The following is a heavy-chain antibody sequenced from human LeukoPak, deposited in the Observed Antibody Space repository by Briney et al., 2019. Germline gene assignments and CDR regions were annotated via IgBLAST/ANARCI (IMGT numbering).Heavy chain of an antibody. D-gene: IGHD7-27*01. CDR1: GSTFNNYG. J-gene: IGHJ4*02. V-gene: IGHV3-48*01. CDR3: ARDLNWACDY. CDR2: ISSTGRNI. Sequence: GGSLRLSCAASGSTFNNYGMKWVRQAPGKGLEWVSYISSTGRNIYYADSVKGRFTISRDNAENSLFLQMNSLRADDTAVYYCARDLNWACDYWGQGTLVTVSS.